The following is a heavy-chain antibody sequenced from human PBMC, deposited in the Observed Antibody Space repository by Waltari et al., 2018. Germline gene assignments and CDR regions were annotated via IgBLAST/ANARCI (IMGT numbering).Heavy chain of an antibody. CDR2: IYPGDSDT. CDR1: GYSFTIYW. V-gene: IGHV5-51*01. J-gene: IGHJ4*02. Sequence: EVQLVPSGAEVKKPGESLKIACKGSGYSFTIYWSGWVRPMPGKGLEWMGIIYPGDSDTRYSPSFQGQVTISADKSISTAYLQWSSLKASDTAMYYCARQRDYYGSGRRYYFDYWGQGTLVTVSS. CDR3: ARQRDYYGSGRRYYFDY. D-gene: IGHD3-10*01.